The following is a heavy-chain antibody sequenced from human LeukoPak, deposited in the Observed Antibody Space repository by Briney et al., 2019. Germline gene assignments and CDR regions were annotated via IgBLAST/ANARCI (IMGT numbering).Heavy chain of an antibody. Sequence: PSETLSLTCTVSGGSISSYYWSWIRQPAGKGLEWIGRIYTSGSTNYNPSLKSRVTISVDTSKNQFSLKLSSVTAADTAVYYCARDRRAARPVYYYYYGMDVWGQGTTVTVSS. D-gene: IGHD6-6*01. CDR3: ARDRRAARPVYYYYYGMDV. CDR1: GGSISSYY. V-gene: IGHV4-4*07. CDR2: IYTSGST. J-gene: IGHJ6*02.